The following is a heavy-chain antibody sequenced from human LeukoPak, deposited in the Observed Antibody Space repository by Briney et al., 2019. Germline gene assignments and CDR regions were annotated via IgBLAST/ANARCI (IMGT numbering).Heavy chain of an antibody. CDR1: GFTVSSNY. Sequence: GGSLRLSCAASGFTVSSNYMSWVRQAPGKGLEWVSVIYSGGSTYYADSVKGRFTISRDNSKNTLYLQMNSLRAEDTAVYYCARDLNYYDSSGYINWYFDLWGRGTLVTVSS. CDR2: IYSGGST. J-gene: IGHJ2*01. D-gene: IGHD3-22*01. CDR3: ARDLNYYDSSGYINWYFDL. V-gene: IGHV3-53*01.